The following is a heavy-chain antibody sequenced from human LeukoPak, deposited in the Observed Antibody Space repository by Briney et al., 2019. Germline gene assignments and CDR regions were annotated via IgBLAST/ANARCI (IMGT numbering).Heavy chain of an antibody. D-gene: IGHD1-1*01. CDR2: ISWNSGSI. CDR3: AKAPSWNDFYFDY. Sequence: PGRSLRLSCAASGFTFDDYAVHWVRQAPGKGLEWVSGISWNSGSIGYADSVKGRFTISRDNAKNSLYLQMNSLRAEDTGLYYCAKAPSWNDFYFDYWGQGTLVTVSS. V-gene: IGHV3-9*01. CDR1: GFTFDDYA. J-gene: IGHJ4*02.